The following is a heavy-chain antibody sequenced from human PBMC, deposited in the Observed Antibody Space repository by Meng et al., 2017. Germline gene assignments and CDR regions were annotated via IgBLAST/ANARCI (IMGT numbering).Heavy chain of an antibody. CDR3: AREPGYSRSWTDIDD. J-gene: IGHJ4*02. Sequence: GESLKISCAASGFTFSSYAMHWVRQAPGKGLEWVAVISYDGSNKFYADSVKGRFTISRDNSKNTLYLQMNSLRGEDTAVYHCAREPGYSRSWTDIDDWGQGTLVTVSS. CDR1: GFTFSSYA. CDR2: ISYDGSNK. D-gene: IGHD6-13*01. V-gene: IGHV3-30*01.